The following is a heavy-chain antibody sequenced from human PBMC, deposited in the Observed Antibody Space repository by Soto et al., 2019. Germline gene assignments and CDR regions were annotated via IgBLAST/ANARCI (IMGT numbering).Heavy chain of an antibody. CDR1: GGTFSSYA. J-gene: IGHJ3*01. D-gene: IGHD6-13*01. CDR3: ARDTESQIAAAGS. V-gene: IGHV1-69*13. Sequence: SVKVSCKASGGTFSSYAISWVRQAPGQGLEWMGGIIPIFGTANYAQKFQGRVTITADESTSTAYMELSSLRSEDTAVYYCARDTESQIAAAGSWGQGTMVTVSS. CDR2: IIPIFGTA.